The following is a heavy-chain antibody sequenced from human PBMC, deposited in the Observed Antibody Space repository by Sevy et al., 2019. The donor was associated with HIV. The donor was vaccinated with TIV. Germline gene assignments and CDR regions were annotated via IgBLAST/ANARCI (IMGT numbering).Heavy chain of an antibody. V-gene: IGHV3-21*06. CDR1: GFTFSSYN. J-gene: IGHJ6*02. CDR2: ITSTSDYI. Sequence: GGSLRLSCAASGFTFSSYNMNWVRQAPGKGLEWVSSITSTSDYIYYADSLKGRCTISRDNAKALLYLQMNSLRAEDTAVYYCARGPPPFYGMDVWGQGTTVTVSS. CDR3: ARGPPPFYGMDV.